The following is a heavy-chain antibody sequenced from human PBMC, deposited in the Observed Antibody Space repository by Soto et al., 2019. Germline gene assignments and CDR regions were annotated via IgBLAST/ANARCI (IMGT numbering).Heavy chain of an antibody. CDR1: GYTFTSYD. Sequence: QVQLVQSGAEVQKPGASVTVSCKASGYTFTSYDINWVRQATGQGLEWMGWMNPNSGNTGYAQKFQGRVTMTRNTSNSTAYMELSSLRSEDTAVYYCSRGQSQYGSGNYDWFDPWRQGTLVTVSS. CDR3: SRGQSQYGSGNYDWFDP. CDR2: MNPNSGNT. D-gene: IGHD3-10*01. V-gene: IGHV1-8*01. J-gene: IGHJ5*02.